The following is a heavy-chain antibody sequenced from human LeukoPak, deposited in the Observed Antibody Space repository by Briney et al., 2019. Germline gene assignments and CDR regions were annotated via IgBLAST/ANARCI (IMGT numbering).Heavy chain of an antibody. CDR2: ISAYNGNT. J-gene: IGHJ3*02. D-gene: IGHD3-22*01. CDR3: AVTDSSGYYIWGGAFDI. Sequence: ASVKVSCKASGYTFTSYGISWVRQAPGQGLEWMGWISAYNGNTNYAQKLQGRVTMTTDTSTSTAYMELRSLRSDDTAVYYCAVTDSSGYYIWGGAFDIWGQGTMVTVSS. CDR1: GYTFTSYG. V-gene: IGHV1-18*01.